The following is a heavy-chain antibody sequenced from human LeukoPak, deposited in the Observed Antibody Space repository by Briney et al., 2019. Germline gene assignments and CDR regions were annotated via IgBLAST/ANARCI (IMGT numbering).Heavy chain of an antibody. CDR2: ISDSGDST. J-gene: IGHJ3*02. CDR3: ARDSGYAFDI. V-gene: IGHV3-23*01. D-gene: IGHD1-26*01. CDR1: GFTFSNFG. Sequence: GGSLRLSCAASGFTFSNFGISWVRQAPGKGLEWVSAISDSGDSTYYADSVKGRFTVSRDNSKNSLYLQMNSLRAEDTAVYYCARDSGYAFDIWGQGTMVTVSS.